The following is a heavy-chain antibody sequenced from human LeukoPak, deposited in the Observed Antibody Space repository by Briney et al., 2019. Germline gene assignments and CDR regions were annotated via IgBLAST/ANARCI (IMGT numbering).Heavy chain of an antibody. J-gene: IGHJ4*02. CDR3: ARDPDDYGDYSYFDY. V-gene: IGHV3-33*01. D-gene: IGHD4-17*01. CDR2: IWYDGSNK. CDR1: GFTFSNYG. Sequence: GRSLRLSCAASGFTFSNYGMHWVRQAPGKGLEWVAVIWYDGSNKYYADSVKGRFTISRDNSKNTLFLQMNSLRAEDTAVYYCARDPDDYGDYSYFDYWGQGTLVTVSS.